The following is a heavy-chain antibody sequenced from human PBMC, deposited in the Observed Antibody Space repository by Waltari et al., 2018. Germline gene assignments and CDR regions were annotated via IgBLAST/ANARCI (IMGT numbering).Heavy chain of an antibody. Sequence: QVELQQWGAGLLRPSETLSLTCSVPGGAFDSYYWTWIRQAPGRGLEWLGEVNPTGSTNYNPSLKSRLSLSVETSRNQVSLKMTSVTGADTAVYFCARGHPRFDYEKSDYYAYWFDPWGQGTQVTVSS. J-gene: IGHJ5*02. CDR1: GGAFDSYY. CDR3: ARGHPRFDYEKSDYYAYWFDP. CDR2: VNPTGST. D-gene: IGHD3-22*01. V-gene: IGHV4-34*01.